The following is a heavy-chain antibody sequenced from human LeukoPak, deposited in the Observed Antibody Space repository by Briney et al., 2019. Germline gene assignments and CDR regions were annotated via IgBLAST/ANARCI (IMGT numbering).Heavy chain of an antibody. D-gene: IGHD2-15*01. CDR2: IKQDGSER. J-gene: IGHJ4*02. CDR1: GFTFSSYW. Sequence: GGSLRLSCAASGFTFSSYWMSWVRQAPGKGLEWVANIKQDGSERYYVDSVKGRFTISRDNAKNSLYLQMNNLRAVDTAVYYCARGPSGGNGFSYWGLGTWSPSPQ. V-gene: IGHV3-7*04. CDR3: ARGPSGGNGFSY.